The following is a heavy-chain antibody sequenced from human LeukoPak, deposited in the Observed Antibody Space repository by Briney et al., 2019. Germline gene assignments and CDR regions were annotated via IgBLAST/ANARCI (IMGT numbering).Heavy chain of an antibody. CDR1: GGSISSGGYY. CDR2: IYYSGST. J-gene: IGHJ6*02. V-gene: IGHV4-31*03. D-gene: IGHD2-2*01. CDR3: ARGRGYCSSTSCYAKNYYYYGMDV. Sequence: SETLSLTCTVSGGSISSGGYYWSWIRQHPGKGLEWIGYIYYSGSTYYNPSLKSRVTISVDTSKNQFSLKLSSVTAADTAVYYCARGRGYCSSTSCYAKNYYYYGMDVWGQGTTVTVSS.